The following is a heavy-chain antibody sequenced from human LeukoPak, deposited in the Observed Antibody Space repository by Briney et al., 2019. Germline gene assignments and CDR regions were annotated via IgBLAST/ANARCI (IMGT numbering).Heavy chain of an antibody. Sequence: GGSLRLSCAASGFTFSRYGMHWVRQAPGKGLEWVAFIRYDGSNKYYADSVKGRFTISRDNSKNTLYLQVNSLRAEDTAVYYCAKDGREYSGYDLYYFDYWGQGTLVTVSS. CDR3: AKDGREYSGYDLYYFDY. D-gene: IGHD5-12*01. J-gene: IGHJ4*02. V-gene: IGHV3-30*02. CDR2: IRYDGSNK. CDR1: GFTFSRYG.